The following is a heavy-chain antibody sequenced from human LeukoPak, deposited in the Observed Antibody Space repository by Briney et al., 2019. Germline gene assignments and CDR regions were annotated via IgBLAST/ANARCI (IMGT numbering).Heavy chain of an antibody. CDR3: ARDLNDILTGYSYYMDV. J-gene: IGHJ6*03. CDR1: GFSFSSYD. D-gene: IGHD3-9*01. V-gene: IGHV3-30*02. Sequence: GGSLRLSCAASGFSFSSYDMHWVRQAPDRGLEWVAFIRYDGSKKYYVDSVKGRFTISRDNSKNIVYLQMNSLRAEDTAVYYCARDLNDILTGYSYYMDVWGKGTTVTVSS. CDR2: IRYDGSKK.